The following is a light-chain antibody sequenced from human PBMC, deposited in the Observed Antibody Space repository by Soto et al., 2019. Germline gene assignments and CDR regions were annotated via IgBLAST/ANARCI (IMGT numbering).Light chain of an antibody. V-gene: IGLV2-11*01. CDR1: RSDVGNYDY. CDR2: DVS. J-gene: IGLJ1*01. Sequence: QSALTQPRSVSGSPGQSVTISCTGTRSDVGNYDYVSWHQQYPGKAPKLMIYDVSKRPSGVPDRFSGSKSGNMASLTISGLQTEDEADYYCCSYAGSYSYVFGTGTKVTVL. CDR3: CSYAGSYSYV.